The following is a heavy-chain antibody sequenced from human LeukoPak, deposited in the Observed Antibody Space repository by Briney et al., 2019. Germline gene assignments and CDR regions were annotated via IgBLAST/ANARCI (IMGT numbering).Heavy chain of an antibody. J-gene: IGHJ4*02. Sequence: GGSLRLSCAASGFTFSSYEMNWVRQAPGKGREWISYISSSGGTIYYAASVKGRFTISRDNAKKSLYLQMNSLRAEDTAVYYCAREGCSSTSCYDYWGQGTLVIVSS. CDR2: ISSSGGTI. D-gene: IGHD2-2*01. V-gene: IGHV3-48*03. CDR3: AREGCSSTSCYDY. CDR1: GFTFSSYE.